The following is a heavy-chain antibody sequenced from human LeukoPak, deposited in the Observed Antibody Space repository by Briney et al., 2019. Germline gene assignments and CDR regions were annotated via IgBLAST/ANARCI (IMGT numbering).Heavy chain of an antibody. CDR3: ACTRPRGSYAPFDY. V-gene: IGHV1-18*01. CDR1: GYTFTSYG. D-gene: IGHD1-26*01. CDR2: ISAYNGNT. Sequence: ASVKVSCKASGYTFTSYGISWVRQAPGQGLEWMGWISAYNGNTNYAQKLQGRVTMTTDTSISTAYMELRSLRSDDTAVYYCACTRPRGSYAPFDYWGQGTLVTVSS. J-gene: IGHJ4*02.